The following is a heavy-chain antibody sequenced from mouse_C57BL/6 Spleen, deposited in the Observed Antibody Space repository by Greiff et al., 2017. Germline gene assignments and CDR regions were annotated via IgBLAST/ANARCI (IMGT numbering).Heavy chain of an antibody. CDR1: GYSFTDYN. V-gene: IGHV1-39*01. D-gene: IGHD1-1*01. J-gene: IGHJ1*03. Sequence: VQLQQSGPELVKPGASVKISCKASGYSFTDYNMNWVKQSNGKSLEWIGVINPNYGTTSYNQKFKGKATLTVDQSSSTAYMQLNSLTSEDSAVYYCASGDYGSSDWYFDVWGTGTTVTVSS. CDR3: ASGDYGSSDWYFDV. CDR2: INPNYGTT.